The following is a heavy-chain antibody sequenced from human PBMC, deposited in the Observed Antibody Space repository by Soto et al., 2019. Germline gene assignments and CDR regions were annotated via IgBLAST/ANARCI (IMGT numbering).Heavy chain of an antibody. CDR2: INTDGSIT. CDR3: VRGHSSYWVNWFDP. J-gene: IGHJ5*02. Sequence: PGGSPRLSCAASGFTFSTYWMHWVRQVPGEGPVWVSRINTDGSITTYADSVKGRFTIFRDNAKDTLDLQMDSLRADDTAGYYCVRGHSSYWVNWFDPWGQGTLVTVSS. V-gene: IGHV3-74*01. CDR1: GFTFSTYW. D-gene: IGHD6-19*01.